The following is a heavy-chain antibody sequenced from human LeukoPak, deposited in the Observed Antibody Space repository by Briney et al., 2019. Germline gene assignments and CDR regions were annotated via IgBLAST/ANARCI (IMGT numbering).Heavy chain of an antibody. V-gene: IGHV3-64*04. J-gene: IGHJ4*02. CDR1: GFTFSTYA. CDR3: AKSRTFAGNTPFDY. D-gene: IGHD2/OR15-2a*01. CDR2: ISNNGDST. Sequence: PGGSLRLSCSASGFTFSTYAMHWVRQAPGKGLEYVSAISNNGDSTYHADSVRGRFTISRDNSKNTLFLQMNSLRADDTALYYCAKSRTFAGNTPFDYWGQGTLVTVSS.